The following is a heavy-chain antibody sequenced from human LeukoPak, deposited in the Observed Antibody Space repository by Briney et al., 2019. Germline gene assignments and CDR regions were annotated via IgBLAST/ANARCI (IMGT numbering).Heavy chain of an antibody. V-gene: IGHV1-8*01. D-gene: IGHD7-27*01. CDR1: GYTFTSYD. Sequence: ASVKVSCKASGYTFTSYDLNWVRQATGQRPEWMGWMSPNSGDTGYAQKFQDRVTMTRNTSISTAYMELSSLRSDDTAVYYCARGPPNWGYDYWGPGTLVTVSS. CDR2: MSPNSGDT. J-gene: IGHJ4*02. CDR3: ARGPPNWGYDY.